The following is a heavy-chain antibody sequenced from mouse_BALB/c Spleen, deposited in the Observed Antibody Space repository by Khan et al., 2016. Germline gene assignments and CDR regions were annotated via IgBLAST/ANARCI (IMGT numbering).Heavy chain of an antibody. CDR1: GYTFTDYN. D-gene: IGHD2-14*01. CDR2: IYPYNGGT. CDR3: AREVRRYYYAMDY. Sequence: VQLQQSGPELVKPGASVKISCKASGYTFTDYNMHWVKQSHGKSLEWIGYIYPYNGGTGYNQKFKSKTTLTVDNSSSTAYMELRSLTSEDSVVYYCAREVRRYYYAMDYWGQGTSVTVSS. V-gene: IGHV1S29*02. J-gene: IGHJ4*01.